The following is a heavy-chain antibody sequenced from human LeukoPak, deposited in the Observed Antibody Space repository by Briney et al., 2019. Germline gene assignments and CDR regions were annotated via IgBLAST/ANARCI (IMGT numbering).Heavy chain of an antibody. CDR2: ISSSSSYI. CDR1: GFTFSSYS. V-gene: IGHV3-21*01. J-gene: IGHJ4*02. D-gene: IGHD6-13*01. Sequence: AGGSLRLSCAASGFTFSSYSMNWVRQAPGKGLEWVSSISSSSSYIYYADSVKGRFTISRDNAKNSLNLQMNSLRAEDTAVYYCARSGYSSSWYALDYWGQGTLVTVSS. CDR3: ARSGYSSSWYALDY.